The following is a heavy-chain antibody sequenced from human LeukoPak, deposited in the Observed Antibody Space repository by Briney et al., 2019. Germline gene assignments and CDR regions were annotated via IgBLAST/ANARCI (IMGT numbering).Heavy chain of an antibody. CDR3: AKERGDSSSWYFDY. D-gene: IGHD6-13*01. CDR1: GFTFSSYA. J-gene: IGHJ4*02. Sequence: TGGSLRLSCAASGFTFSSYAMTWVRQAPGKGLEWVSAISGSAGSTDYADSVKGRFTISRDNSKNTLYLQMNSLRAEDTAVYYCAKERGDSSSWYFDYWGQGNLVTVSS. V-gene: IGHV3-23*01. CDR2: ISGSAGST.